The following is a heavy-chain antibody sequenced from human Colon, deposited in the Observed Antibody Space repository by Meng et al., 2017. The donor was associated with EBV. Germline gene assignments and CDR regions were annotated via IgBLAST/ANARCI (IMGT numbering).Heavy chain of an antibody. Sequence: QVQLQWSGQGLVKPSQTLSLTCTGSGGSISSGDYYWSWIRQPPGKGLEWIGYIYYSGSTYYNPSLKSRVTISVDTSKNQFSLKLSSVTAADTAVYYCARDRGGLGAFDYWGQGTLVTVSS. CDR1: GGSISSGDYY. D-gene: IGHD5-12*01. CDR3: ARDRGGLGAFDY. CDR2: IYYSGST. V-gene: IGHV4-30-4*01. J-gene: IGHJ4*02.